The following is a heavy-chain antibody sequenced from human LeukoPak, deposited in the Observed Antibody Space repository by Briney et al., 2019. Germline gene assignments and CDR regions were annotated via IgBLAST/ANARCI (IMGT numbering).Heavy chain of an antibody. CDR3: AKDSDGYKPAIDY. CDR1: GFTFSSYG. D-gene: IGHD5-24*01. Sequence: SGGSLRLSCAASGFTFSSYGMHWVRQAPGKGLEWVAFIRYDGSNKYYADSVKGRFTISRDNSKNTLYLQMSSLRAEDTAVYYCAKDSDGYKPAIDYWGQGTLVTVSS. V-gene: IGHV3-30*02. J-gene: IGHJ4*02. CDR2: IRYDGSNK.